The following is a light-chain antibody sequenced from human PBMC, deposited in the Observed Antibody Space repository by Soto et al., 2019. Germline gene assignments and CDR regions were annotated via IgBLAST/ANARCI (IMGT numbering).Light chain of an antibody. CDR1: SSDVGSYNR. CDR3: NSYTGSSTYV. Sequence: QSVLPQPPSVSGSPGRSVAISCTGTSSDVGSYNRVSWYQQPPGAAPKLMIYEVSNRPSGVPDRFSGSKSGNTASLTISGLQAEDEADYYCNSYTGSSTYVFGTGTKVTVL. V-gene: IGLV2-18*02. CDR2: EVS. J-gene: IGLJ1*01.